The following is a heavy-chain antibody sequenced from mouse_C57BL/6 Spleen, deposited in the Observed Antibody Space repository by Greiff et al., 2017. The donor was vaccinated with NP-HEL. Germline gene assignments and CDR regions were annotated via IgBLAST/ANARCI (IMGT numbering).Heavy chain of an antibody. V-gene: IGHV1-55*01. CDR2: IYPGSGST. Sequence: QVQLQQPGAELVKPGASVKMSCKASGYTFTSYWITWVKQRPGQGLEWIGDIYPGSGSTNYNEKFKSKATLTVDTSSSTAYMQLSSLTSEDSAVYYCARGDYGSSYAGYFDYWGQGTTLTVSS. J-gene: IGHJ2*01. CDR3: ARGDYGSSYAGYFDY. CDR1: GYTFTSYW. D-gene: IGHD1-1*01.